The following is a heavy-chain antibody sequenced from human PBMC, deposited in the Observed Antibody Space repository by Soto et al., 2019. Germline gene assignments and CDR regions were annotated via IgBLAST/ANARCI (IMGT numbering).Heavy chain of an antibody. CDR2: LVPAFGTA. D-gene: IGHD3-10*01. CDR1: GGTFSSLA. J-gene: IGHJ4*02. Sequence: QVQLVRSGAEVKKPGSSVKVSCKASGGTFSSLAITWVRQAPGQGLEWMGGLVPAFGTANYAQKFQDRVTITADTSTSTSYMELSSLRSEDTAVYYCARSPGVFDYWGQGTLVTVSS. V-gene: IGHV1-69*06. CDR3: ARSPGVFDY.